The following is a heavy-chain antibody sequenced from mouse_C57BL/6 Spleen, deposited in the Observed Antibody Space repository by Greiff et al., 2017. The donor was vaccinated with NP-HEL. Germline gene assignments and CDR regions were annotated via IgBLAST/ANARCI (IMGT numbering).Heavy chain of an antibody. Sequence: QVQLQQPGAELVKPGASVKMSCKASGYTFTSYWITWVKQRPGQGLEWIGDIYPGSGSTNYNEKFKSKATLTVDTSSSTAYSQLSSLTSEDSAVYYCARYGYDENAMAYWGQGTSVTVSS. V-gene: IGHV1-55*01. J-gene: IGHJ4*01. CDR1: GYTFTSYW. D-gene: IGHD2-2*01. CDR2: IYPGSGST. CDR3: ARYGYDENAMAY.